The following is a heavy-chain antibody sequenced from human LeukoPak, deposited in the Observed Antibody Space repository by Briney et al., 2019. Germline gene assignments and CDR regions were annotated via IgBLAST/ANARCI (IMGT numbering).Heavy chain of an antibody. V-gene: IGHV4-34*01. Sequence: SETLSLTCAVYGGSFSGYYWSWIRQPPGKGLEWIGEINHSGSTNYNPSLKSRVTISVDTSKNQFSLKLSSVTAADTAVYYCARQTGAGLFILPGGQGTLVTVSS. CDR2: INHSGST. CDR1: GGSFSGYY. D-gene: IGHD3-3*01. CDR3: ARQTGAGLFILP. J-gene: IGHJ4*02.